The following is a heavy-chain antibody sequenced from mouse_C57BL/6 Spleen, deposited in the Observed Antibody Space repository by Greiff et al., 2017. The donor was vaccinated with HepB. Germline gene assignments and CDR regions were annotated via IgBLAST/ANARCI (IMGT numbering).Heavy chain of an antibody. CDR2: ISDGGSYT. Sequence: EVQGVESGGGLVKPGGSLKLSCAASGFTFSSYAMSWVRQTPEKRLEWVATISDGGSYTYYPDNVKGRFTISRDNAKNNLYLQMSHLKSEDTAMYYCARDGYDAYYAMDYWGQGTSVTVSS. CDR1: GFTFSSYA. CDR3: ARDGYDAYYAMDY. D-gene: IGHD2-2*01. J-gene: IGHJ4*01. V-gene: IGHV5-4*01.